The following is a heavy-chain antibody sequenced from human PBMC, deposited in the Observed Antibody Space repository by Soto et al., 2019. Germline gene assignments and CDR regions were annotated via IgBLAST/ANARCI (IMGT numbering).Heavy chain of an antibody. V-gene: IGHV4-59*01. CDR1: GGSISSYY. Sequence: KPSETLSLTCTVSGGSISSYYWSWIRQPPGKGLEWIGYIYYSGSTNYNPSLKSRVTISVDTSKNQFSLKLSSVTAADTAVYYCANMVRGVIVDYWGQGTLVTVSS. CDR3: ANMVRGVIVDY. CDR2: IYYSGST. J-gene: IGHJ4*02. D-gene: IGHD3-10*01.